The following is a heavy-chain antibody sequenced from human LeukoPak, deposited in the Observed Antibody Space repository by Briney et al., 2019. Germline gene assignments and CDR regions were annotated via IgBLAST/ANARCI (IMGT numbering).Heavy chain of an antibody. CDR1: GYTFIGYC. Sequence: ASVKVSCKASGYTFIGYCMHWVRQAPGQGLEWMGWINPNSGGTNYAQKFQGRVTMTRDTSISTAYMELSRLRSDDTAVYYCARDHGYRSGWYAYHPPFDYWGQGTLVTVSS. V-gene: IGHV1-2*02. CDR3: ARDHGYRSGWYAYHPPFDY. J-gene: IGHJ4*02. D-gene: IGHD6-19*01. CDR2: INPNSGGT.